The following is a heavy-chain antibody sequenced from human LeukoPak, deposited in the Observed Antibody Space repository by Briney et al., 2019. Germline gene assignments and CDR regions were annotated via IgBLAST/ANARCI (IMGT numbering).Heavy chain of an antibody. J-gene: IGHJ4*02. D-gene: IGHD6-6*01. Sequence: PGGSLRLSCAASGFRFSGHYMSWIRQAPGKGLEWISYITNSGDFVNYADSVKGRFTISRDNAKNSLYLQMNSLRAEDTAVYYCAREARAPPDFWGQGTVVTVSS. V-gene: IGHV3-11*01. CDR3: AREARAPPDF. CDR1: GFRFSGHY. CDR2: ITNSGDFV.